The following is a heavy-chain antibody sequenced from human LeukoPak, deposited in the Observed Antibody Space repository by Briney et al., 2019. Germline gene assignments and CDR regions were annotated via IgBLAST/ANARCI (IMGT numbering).Heavy chain of an antibody. CDR3: ARELIVATIGGGNWFDP. V-gene: IGHV1-18*01. CDR1: GYTFTSYG. D-gene: IGHD5-12*01. CDR2: ISAYNGNT. J-gene: IGHJ5*02. Sequence: ASVKVSCKASGYTFTSYGISWVRQAPGQGLEWMGWISAYNGNTNYAQKLQGRVTMTTDTSTSTAYMELRSLRSDDTAVYYCARELIVATIGGGNWFDPWGQGTLVTVSS.